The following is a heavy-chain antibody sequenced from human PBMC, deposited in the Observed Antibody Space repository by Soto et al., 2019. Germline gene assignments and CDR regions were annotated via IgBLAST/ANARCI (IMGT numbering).Heavy chain of an antibody. V-gene: IGHV4-31*03. J-gene: IGHJ3*02. CDR1: GGSISSGGYY. CDR3: ARGSHLGELSVNDAFDI. CDR2: IYYSGST. D-gene: IGHD3-16*02. Sequence: QVQLQESGPGLVKPSQTLSLTCTVSGGSISSGGYYWSWIRQHPGKGLEWIGYIYYSGSTYYNPSLKGGVTISVDTSKNQFSLKLSSVTAADTAVYYCARGSHLGELSVNDAFDIWGQGTMVTVSS.